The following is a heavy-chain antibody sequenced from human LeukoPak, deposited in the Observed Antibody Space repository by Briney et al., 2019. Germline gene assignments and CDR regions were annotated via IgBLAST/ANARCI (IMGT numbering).Heavy chain of an antibody. D-gene: IGHD3-22*01. J-gene: IGHJ6*03. CDR2: ISYDGSNK. CDR1: GFTFSSYA. CDR3: ARDYYVSSGYGPLVDYYYYMDV. Sequence: GRSLRLSCAASGFTFSSYAMYWVRQAPGKGLEWVAVISYDGSNKYYADSVKGRFTISRDNSKNTLYLQMNSLRAEDTAVYYCARDYYVSSGYGPLVDYYYYMDVWGKGTTVTVSS. V-gene: IGHV3-30*04.